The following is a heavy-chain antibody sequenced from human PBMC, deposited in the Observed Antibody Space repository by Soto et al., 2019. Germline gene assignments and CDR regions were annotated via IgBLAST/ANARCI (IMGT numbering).Heavy chain of an antibody. Sequence: QVQLVESGGGVVQPGRSLRLSCAASGFTFSSYGMHWVRQAPGKGLEWVAVISYDGSNKYYADSVKGRFTISRDNFKNTLYLQMNSLRAEDTAVYYCAKDRGRSALELPIDYWGQGTLVTVSS. D-gene: IGHD1-7*01. CDR1: GFTFSSYG. CDR2: ISYDGSNK. J-gene: IGHJ4*02. CDR3: AKDRGRSALELPIDY. V-gene: IGHV3-30*18.